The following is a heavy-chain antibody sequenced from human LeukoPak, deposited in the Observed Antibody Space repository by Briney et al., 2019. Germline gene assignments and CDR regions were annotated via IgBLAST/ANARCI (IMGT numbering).Heavy chain of an antibody. Sequence: PGGSLRLSCAASAFTFSSYGLHWVRQAPGKGLQWVAFIRYNEGDTFYGDSVKGRFTISRDNSRSTVYLQMNSLRAEDTAVYYCAEYGDYSLYWGRGTLVTVSS. CDR3: AEYGDYSLY. CDR2: IRYNEGDT. V-gene: IGHV3-30*02. J-gene: IGHJ4*02. D-gene: IGHD4-17*01. CDR1: AFTFSSYG.